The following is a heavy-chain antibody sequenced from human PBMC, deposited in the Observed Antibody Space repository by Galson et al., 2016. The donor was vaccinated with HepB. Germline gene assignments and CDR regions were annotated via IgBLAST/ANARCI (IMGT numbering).Heavy chain of an antibody. CDR3: ARGGTWIHQYFYYMDV. V-gene: IGHV3-48*03. CDR1: GFTFTGYE. CDR2: ISKSDSPI. Sequence: SLRLSCAASGFTFTGYEFNWVRQAPGKGLEWLSYISKSDSPIYYADSVKGRFTISRDNIKKSLFLEMNSLRAGDTGVYYCARGGTWIHQYFYYMDVWGKGTTVTVSS. J-gene: IGHJ6*03. D-gene: IGHD5-18*01.